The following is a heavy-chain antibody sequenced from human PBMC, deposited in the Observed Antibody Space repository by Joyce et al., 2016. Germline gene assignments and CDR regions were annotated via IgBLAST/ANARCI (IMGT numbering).Heavy chain of an antibody. CDR1: GFTFTVYY. J-gene: IGHJ4*02. CDR2: MKIENGDT. Sequence: QVQLVQSGTEVKKPGASVKVSCKASGFTFTVYYMHWVRQAPGQGLGMRGWMKIENGDTHYTQNFQGRVTMTRDTSINTAYMEVTRLRSDDTAFYYCAREGLPHGGFDYWGLGTLVTVSS. V-gene: IGHV1-2*02. CDR3: AREGLPHGGFDY.